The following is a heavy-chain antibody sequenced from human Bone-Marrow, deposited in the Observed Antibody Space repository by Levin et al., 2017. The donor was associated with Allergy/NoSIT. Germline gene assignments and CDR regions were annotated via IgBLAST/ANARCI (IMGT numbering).Heavy chain of an antibody. J-gene: IGHJ4*02. Sequence: GGSLRLSCAASGFTFNRYGMHWVRQAPGKGLEWVACIWFDGSNTYYADSVKGRFTISRDNSKNTHYLQMDSLRADDTAIYYCAGALRGYSGYDSRLDYWGQGTLVTVSS. CDR1: GFTFNRYG. CDR2: IWFDGSNT. CDR3: AGALRGYSGYDSRLDY. V-gene: IGHV3-33*01. D-gene: IGHD5-12*01.